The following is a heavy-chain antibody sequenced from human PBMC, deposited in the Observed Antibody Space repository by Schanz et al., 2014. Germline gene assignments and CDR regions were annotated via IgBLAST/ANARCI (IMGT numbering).Heavy chain of an antibody. D-gene: IGHD6-19*01. V-gene: IGHV1-69*04. CDR1: GYTFISYG. CDR3: TRLRRADPNGFDV. J-gene: IGHJ6*02. CDR2: IMPLRGIG. Sequence: QVQLVQSGAEVKKPGASVKVSCKASGYTFISYGIKWVRQAPGQGLEWLGRIMPLRGIGNNAWKFQDRLTITADKSMNITYMELSSLGTEDTAVYYCTRLRRADPNGFDVWGQGTTVTGS.